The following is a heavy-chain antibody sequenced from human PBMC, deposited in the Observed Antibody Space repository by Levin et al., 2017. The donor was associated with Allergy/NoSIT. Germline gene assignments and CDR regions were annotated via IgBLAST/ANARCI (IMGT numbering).Heavy chain of an antibody. V-gene: IGHV3-30*18. J-gene: IGHJ4*02. CDR3: AKDPFWLSRGYSGYDPPSNDY. CDR2: ISYDGSNK. Sequence: GGSLRLSCAASGFTFSSYGMHWVRQAPGKGLEWVAVISYDGSNKYYADSVKGRFTISRDNSKNTLYLQMNSLRAEDTAVYYCAKDPFWLSRGYSGYDPPSNDYWGQGTLVTVSS. CDR1: GFTFSSYG. D-gene: IGHD5-12*01.